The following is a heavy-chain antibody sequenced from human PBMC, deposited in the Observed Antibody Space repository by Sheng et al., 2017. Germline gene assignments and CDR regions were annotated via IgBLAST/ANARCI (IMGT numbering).Heavy chain of an antibody. CDR3: VRTPEYSYGPSFDY. D-gene: IGHD5-18*01. V-gene: IGHV4-59*01. Sequence: QVQLQESGPGLVKPSETLSLTCTVSGASITTYYWSWIRQPPGKGLEWIGYFYYNGNTNYNPSLKSRATISLDTSENQFSLKLNSVTAADTAVYYCVRTPEYSYGPSFDYWGQGTLVTVSS. J-gene: IGHJ4*02. CDR2: FYYNGNT. CDR1: GASITTYY.